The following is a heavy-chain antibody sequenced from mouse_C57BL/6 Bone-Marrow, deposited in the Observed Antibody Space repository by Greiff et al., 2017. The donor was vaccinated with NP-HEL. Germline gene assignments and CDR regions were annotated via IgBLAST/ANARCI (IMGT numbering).Heavy chain of an antibody. D-gene: IGHD2-1*01. J-gene: IGHJ2*01. CDR3: AAGVTSYYFDY. Sequence: QVQLQQPGAELVRPGTSVKLSCKASGYTFTSYWMHWVKQRPGQGLEWIGVIDPSVSYTNYNQKFKGKATLTVDTSSSTAYMQLSSLTSEDSAVYYCAAGVTSYYFDYWGQGTTLTVSS. V-gene: IGHV1-59*01. CDR2: IDPSVSYT. CDR1: GYTFTSYW.